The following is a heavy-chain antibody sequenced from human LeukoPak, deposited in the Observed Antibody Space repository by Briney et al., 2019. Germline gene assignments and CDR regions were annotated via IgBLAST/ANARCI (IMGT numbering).Heavy chain of an antibody. Sequence: GGSLRLSCAASGFTFSSYRMNWVRQAPGKGLEWVSSISRSSSYINYVDSVKGRFTISRDNAKKSLYLQMNSLRAEDTAVYYCAELGITMIGGVWGKGTAVTISS. J-gene: IGHJ6*04. V-gene: IGHV3-21*01. D-gene: IGHD3-10*02. CDR3: AELGITMIGGV. CDR2: ISRSSSYI. CDR1: GFTFSSYR.